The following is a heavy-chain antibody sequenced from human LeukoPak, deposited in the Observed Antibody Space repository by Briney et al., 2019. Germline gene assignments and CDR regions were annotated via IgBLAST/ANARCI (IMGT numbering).Heavy chain of an antibody. J-gene: IGHJ4*02. CDR1: GYTFTGYY. D-gene: IGHD3-3*01. V-gene: IGHV1-2*02. CDR2: INPNSGGT. Sequence: GASVKVSCKASGYTFTGYYMHWVRQAPGQGLEWTGWINPNSGGTNYAQKFQGRVTMTRDTSISTAYMELSRLRSDDTAVYYCARAIGDDFWSGYYYYFDYWGQGTLVTVSS. CDR3: ARAIGDDFWSGYYYYFDY.